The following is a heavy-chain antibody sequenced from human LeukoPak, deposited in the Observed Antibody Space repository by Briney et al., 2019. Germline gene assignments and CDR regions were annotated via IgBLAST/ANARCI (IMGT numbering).Heavy chain of an antibody. CDR1: GFTFSTYT. D-gene: IGHD1-26*01. CDR3: ARERSESYYDAFDI. CDR2: ISSSTSYI. Sequence: GGSLRLSCAASGFTFSTYTMNWVRQAPGKGLEWVSSISSSTSYIYYADSLKGRFTISRDNAKNSLYLQMNSLRAEDTAVYYCARERSESYYDAFDIWGQGTMVTVSS. V-gene: IGHV3-21*01. J-gene: IGHJ3*02.